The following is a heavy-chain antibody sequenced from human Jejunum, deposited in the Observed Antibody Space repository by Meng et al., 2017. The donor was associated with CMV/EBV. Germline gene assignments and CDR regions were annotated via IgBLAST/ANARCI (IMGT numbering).Heavy chain of an antibody. V-gene: IGHV4-4*01. D-gene: IGHD3-16*01. CDR1: VVSLVGPTW. Sequence: LSLPCFVSVVSLVGPTWWNWVRQPPGGGLEWIGEIFHSGASNYNPSLKSRATISIDNSKNQFSLRLTSVTVADTAVYFCADPPAGLWGQGVLVTVSS. CDR2: IFHSGAS. J-gene: IGHJ4*02. CDR3: ADPPAGL.